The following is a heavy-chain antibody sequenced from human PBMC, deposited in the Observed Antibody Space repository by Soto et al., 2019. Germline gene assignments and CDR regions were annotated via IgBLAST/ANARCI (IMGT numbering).Heavy chain of an antibody. D-gene: IGHD3-10*01. J-gene: IGHJ6*03. Sequence: ASVKVSCKASGYTFTSYTLHWVRQAPGQRLEWMGWINTGNGNTKYSQKFQDRVTFTRDTSASTAYMELSSLRSEDTAVYYCARNYYGSGTYPSYYYYYMDVWGKGTTVTVSS. CDR3: ARNYYGSGTYPSYYYYYMDV. CDR1: GYTFTSYT. V-gene: IGHV1-3*04. CDR2: INTGNGNT.